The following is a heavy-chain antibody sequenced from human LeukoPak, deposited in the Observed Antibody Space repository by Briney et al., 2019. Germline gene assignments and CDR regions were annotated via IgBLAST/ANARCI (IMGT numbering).Heavy chain of an antibody. CDR3: ARPRGYCSGGSCFPPDL. CDR2: IKQDASER. D-gene: IGHD2-15*01. CDR1: GFTLSTYW. J-gene: IGHJ4*02. Sequence: PGGSLRLSCAGSGFTLSTYWMGCVRQAPGKGLEWVAIIKQDASERSYVDSVRGRFTISRDNAKNSLYLQMNSLRVEETAVYYCARPRGYCSGGSCFPPDLWGQGTLVIVSS. V-gene: IGHV3-7*01.